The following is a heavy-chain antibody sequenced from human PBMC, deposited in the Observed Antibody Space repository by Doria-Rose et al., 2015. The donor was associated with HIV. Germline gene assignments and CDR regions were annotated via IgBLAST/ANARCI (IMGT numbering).Heavy chain of an antibody. Sequence: QVTLKEPGPVLVKPTETLTLTCTVSGVSLSSPGMGVSWIRQPPGKALEWLANIFSDDERSYTTSLKSRLTSSRGTSKSQVVLTMADMYPVDTATYYCARIKSSRWYHKYYFDFWGQGTLVIVSA. CDR3: ARIKSSRWYHKYYFDF. J-gene: IGHJ4*02. CDR1: GVSLSSPGMG. CDR2: IFSDDER. V-gene: IGHV2-26*01. D-gene: IGHD6-13*01.